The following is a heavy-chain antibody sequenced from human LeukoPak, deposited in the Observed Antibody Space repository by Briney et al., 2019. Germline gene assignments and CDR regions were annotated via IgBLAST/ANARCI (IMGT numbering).Heavy chain of an antibody. CDR3: ARDPIIVYALTWSNWFDP. J-gene: IGHJ5*02. D-gene: IGHD2-8*01. CDR2: ISAYNGNT. Sequence: ASVKVSCKASGYTFTSYGISRVRQAPGQGLEWMGWISAYNGNTNYAQKLQGRVTMTTDTSTSTAYMELRSLRSDDTAVYYCARDPIIVYALTWSNWFDPWGQGTLVTVSS. V-gene: IGHV1-18*01. CDR1: GYTFTSYG.